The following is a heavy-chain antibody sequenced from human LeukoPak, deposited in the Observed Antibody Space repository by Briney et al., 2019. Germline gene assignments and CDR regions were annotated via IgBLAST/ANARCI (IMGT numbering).Heavy chain of an antibody. J-gene: IGHJ4*02. CDR2: ITSSGTYI. D-gene: IGHD2-21*01. CDR3: ARDRANIVVVSASEY. Sequence: GGSLRLSCAASGFTFSDYSMNWVRQAPGKGLEWVSSITSSGTYIYYADSVKGRFTISRDNAKNSLYLQMNSLRAEDTAVYYCARDRANIVVVSASEYWGQGTLVTVSS. CDR1: GFTFSDYS. V-gene: IGHV3-21*01.